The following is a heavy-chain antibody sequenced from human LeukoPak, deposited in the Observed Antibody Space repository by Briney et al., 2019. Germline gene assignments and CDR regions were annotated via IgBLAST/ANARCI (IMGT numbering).Heavy chain of an antibody. CDR3: GRVIAGAIDY. J-gene: IGHJ4*02. Sequence: GGSLRLSCAASGFTFGGYSMTWVRQAPGKGLEWVANINLDGSDTFYVGFVKGRFTISRDNADNSLYLQMNSLRAEDTAVYYCGRVIAGAIDYWGQGTLVTVSS. CDR1: GFTFGGYS. D-gene: IGHD6-13*01. V-gene: IGHV3-7*01. CDR2: INLDGSDT.